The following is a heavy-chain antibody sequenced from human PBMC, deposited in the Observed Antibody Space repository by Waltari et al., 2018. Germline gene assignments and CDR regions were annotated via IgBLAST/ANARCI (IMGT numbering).Heavy chain of an antibody. CDR3: AKEDQRHRSGYFDY. CDR2: ISGSGGST. V-gene: IGHV3-23*01. D-gene: IGHD3-22*01. CDR1: GFPVRTCA. J-gene: IGHJ4*02. Sequence: EVQLLGSGGGLVQPGGSLRLSCAASGFPVRTCATSWVRQAPGKGLEWVSAISGSGGSTNYADSVKGRFTISRDNSRNTLYLQMNSLRAEDTAVYYCAKEDQRHRSGYFDYWGQGTLVTVSS.